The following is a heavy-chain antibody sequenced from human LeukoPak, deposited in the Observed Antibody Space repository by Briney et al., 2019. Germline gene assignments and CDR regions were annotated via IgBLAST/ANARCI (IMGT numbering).Heavy chain of an antibody. CDR1: GYAFTSYG. Sequence: GASVKVSCKASGYAFTSYGISWVRQAPGQGLEWMGWISAYNGNTNYAQKLQGRVTMTTDTSTSTAYMELRSLRSDDTAVYYCARQEGTVGATGEYYFDYWGQGTLVTVSS. D-gene: IGHD1-26*01. V-gene: IGHV1-18*01. J-gene: IGHJ4*02. CDR2: ISAYNGNT. CDR3: ARQEGTVGATGEYYFDY.